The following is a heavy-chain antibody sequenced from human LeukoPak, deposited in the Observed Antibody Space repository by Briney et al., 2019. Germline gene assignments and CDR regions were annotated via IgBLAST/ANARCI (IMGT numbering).Heavy chain of an antibody. Sequence: GGSLRLSCAASGFTFSSYGMHWVHQAPGKGLEWVAVISYDGSNKYYADSVKGRFTISRDNSKNTLYLQMNSLRAEDTAVYYCARYSTDIVATIKGYFDYWGQGTLVTVSS. CDR3: ARYSTDIVATIKGYFDY. J-gene: IGHJ4*02. CDR1: GFTFSSYG. CDR2: ISYDGSNK. D-gene: IGHD5-12*01. V-gene: IGHV3-30*03.